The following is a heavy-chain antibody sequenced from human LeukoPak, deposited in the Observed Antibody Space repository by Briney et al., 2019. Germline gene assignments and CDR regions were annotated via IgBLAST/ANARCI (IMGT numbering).Heavy chain of an antibody. CDR2: ISAYNGNT. J-gene: IGHJ4*02. CDR3: ARDLGYYGSGSYYLDY. D-gene: IGHD3-10*01. V-gene: IGHV1-18*01. CDR1: GYTFTSYG. Sequence: EASVKVSCKASGYTFTSYGISWVQQAPGQGLEWMGWISAYNGNTNYAQKLQGRVTMTTDTSTSTAYMELRSLRSDDTAVYYCARDLGYYGSGSYYLDYWGQGTLVTVSS.